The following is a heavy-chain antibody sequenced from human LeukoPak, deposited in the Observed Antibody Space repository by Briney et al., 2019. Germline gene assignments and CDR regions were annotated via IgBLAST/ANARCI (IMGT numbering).Heavy chain of an antibody. V-gene: IGHV1-18*01. CDR2: ISAYNGNT. J-gene: IGHJ3*02. CDR1: GYTFTSYG. CDR3: ARDLGPDGEAPAFDI. Sequence: ASVKVSCKASGYTFTSYGISWVRQAPGQGLEWMGGISAYNGNTNYAQKLQGRVTMTTDTSTSTAYMELRSLRSDDTAVYYCARDLGPDGEAPAFDIWGQGTMVTVSS. D-gene: IGHD1-14*01.